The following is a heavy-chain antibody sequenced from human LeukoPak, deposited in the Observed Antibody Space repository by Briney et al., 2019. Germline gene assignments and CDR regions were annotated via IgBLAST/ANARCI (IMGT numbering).Heavy chain of an antibody. D-gene: IGHD5-12*01. V-gene: IGHV1-69*01. CDR1: GGTFRSYG. CDR3: AKDRSGYDAFDY. J-gene: IGHJ4*02. CDR2: IIPMFGTA. Sequence: SVKVSCKVSGGTFRSYGINWVRQAPGQGLEWMGGIIPMFGTADYSQRFQGRVTITADESTTTVYMDLRSLRAEDTAVYYCAKDRSGYDAFDYWGQGTLVTASS.